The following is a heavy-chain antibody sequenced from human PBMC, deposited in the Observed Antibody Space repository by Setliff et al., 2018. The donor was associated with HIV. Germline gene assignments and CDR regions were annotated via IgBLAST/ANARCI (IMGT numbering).Heavy chain of an antibody. V-gene: IGHV4-34*01. CDR2: INHRGLS. CDR1: GGSLSDDY. CDR3: ARGGGFWSGQLDY. Sequence: SLTCAVYGGSLSDDYWSWIRQPPGKGLEWIGEINHRGLSNFNPSLKSRVSISVDTPRNQFSLKLTSVTAADTAVYYCARGGGFWSGQLDYWGQGTLVTVSS. J-gene: IGHJ4*02. D-gene: IGHD3-3*01.